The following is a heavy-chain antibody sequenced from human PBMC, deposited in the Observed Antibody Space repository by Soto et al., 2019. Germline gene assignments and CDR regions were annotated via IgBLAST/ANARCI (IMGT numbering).Heavy chain of an antibody. V-gene: IGHV3-72*01. CDR1: GFTFSDYY. J-gene: IGHJ2*01. CDR3: ARGRMTPLTNQQHWHFDL. D-gene: IGHD4-17*01. Sequence: EVQLVESGGGLVQPGGSLRLSCAASGFTFSDYYMDWVRQAPGKGLEWVGRTRNKANSYTTEYAASVKGRFTLSRDDSKDSLYLQMNSLNTDDTAVYFCARGRMTPLTNQQHWHFDLWGRGTLVTVSS. CDR2: TRNKANSYTT.